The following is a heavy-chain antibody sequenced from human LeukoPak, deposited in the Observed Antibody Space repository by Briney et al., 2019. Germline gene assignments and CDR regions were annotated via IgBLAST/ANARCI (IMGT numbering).Heavy chain of an antibody. CDR1: GYTFTNYG. CDR2: INTYNGNT. J-gene: IGHJ4*02. CDR3: ARDKGSTWYGEYFDY. Sequence: GASVKVSCKASGYTFTNYGISWVRQAPGQGLEWMGWINTYNGNTTYAQKFQGRVTMTTDTSTSTAYMELRSLRSDDTAVYSCARDKGSTWYGEYFDYWGQGTLVTVSS. D-gene: IGHD6-13*01. V-gene: IGHV1-18*01.